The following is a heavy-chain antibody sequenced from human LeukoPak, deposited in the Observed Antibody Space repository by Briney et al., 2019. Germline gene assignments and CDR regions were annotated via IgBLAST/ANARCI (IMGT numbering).Heavy chain of an antibody. V-gene: IGHV3-23*01. CDR2: ITGSGAYT. J-gene: IGHJ4*02. Sequence: GGSLRLSCAASGFTFSSYGMSWVRQAPGKGLEWVSAITGSGAYTNYADSVKGRFTISRDNSKNTLYLQMGSLRAEDMAVYYCARVTQKAFDYWGQGTLVTVSS. CDR3: ARVTQKAFDY. CDR1: GFTFSSYG.